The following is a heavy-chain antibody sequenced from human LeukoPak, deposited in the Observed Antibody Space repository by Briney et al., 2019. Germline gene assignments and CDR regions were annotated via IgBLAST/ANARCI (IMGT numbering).Heavy chain of an antibody. V-gene: IGHV3-7*03. J-gene: IGHJ5*02. CDR2: IKKDGSQK. CDR1: GFTFSNKW. Sequence: PGGSLRLSCVASGFTFSNKWMSWVRQAPGKGPEWVATIKKDGSQKYYVDSVKGRFTISRDNAQNSLYLQMNSLRVEDTAIYSCARVGWKLLNLHFDPWGQGTLVTVSS. CDR3: ARVGWKLLNLHFDP. D-gene: IGHD1-7*01.